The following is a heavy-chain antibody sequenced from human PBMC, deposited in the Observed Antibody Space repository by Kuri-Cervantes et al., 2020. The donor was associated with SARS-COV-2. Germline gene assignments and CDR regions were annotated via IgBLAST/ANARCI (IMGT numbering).Heavy chain of an antibody. CDR1: GFTFANYG. D-gene: IGHD5-12*01. J-gene: IGHJ4*02. V-gene: IGHV3-30*02. CDR3: AKGRSGYDFDCYFDF. Sequence: GESLKISCAASGFTFANYGMHWVRQAPGKGLEWVAFIHYDGTSKYYADSVKGRFTVSRDNSKSTLYLRMNSLRTEDTALYFCAKGRSGYDFDCYFDFWGQGALVTVSS. CDR2: IHYDGTSK.